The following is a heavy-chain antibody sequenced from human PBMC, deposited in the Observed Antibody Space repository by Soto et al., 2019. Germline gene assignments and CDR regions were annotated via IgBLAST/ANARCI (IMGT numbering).Heavy chain of an antibody. D-gene: IGHD1-26*01. Sequence: PGGSLRLSCAASGFTFSSYAMHWVRQAPGKGLEWVAVIWYDGSNKYYGDSVKGRFTISRDNSKNTLYLQMNSLRVDDTAVYYCARAVGPFDYWGQGTPVTVSS. CDR2: IWYDGSNK. CDR1: GFTFSSYA. CDR3: ARAVGPFDY. V-gene: IGHV3-33*08. J-gene: IGHJ4*02.